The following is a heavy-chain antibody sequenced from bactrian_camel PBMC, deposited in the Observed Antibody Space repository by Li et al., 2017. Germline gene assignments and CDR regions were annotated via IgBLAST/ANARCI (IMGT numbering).Heavy chain of an antibody. D-gene: IGHD2*01. CDR3: AADWCTCGDYCYMRVADFDY. CDR1: GPTYHSWC. Sequence: HVQLVESGGGSVPPGGSLTLSCEVRGPTYHSWCYGWFRQAPGKQREGVANIDTDGRITYADSVSGRFTLSRDNAKRRVFLQMNNLKIEDSAMYYCAADWCTCGDYCYMRVADFDYSGQGTQVTVS. CDR2: IDTDGRI. V-gene: IGHV3S53*01. J-gene: IGHJ4*01.